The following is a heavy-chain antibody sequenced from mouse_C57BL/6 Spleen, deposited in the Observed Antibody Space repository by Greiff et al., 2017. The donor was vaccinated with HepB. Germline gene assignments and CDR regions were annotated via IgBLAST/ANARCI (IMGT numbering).Heavy chain of an antibody. J-gene: IGHJ1*03. CDR2: ISDGGSYT. CDR1: GFTFSSYA. CDR3: ARDACSNSRYFDV. V-gene: IGHV5-4*01. D-gene: IGHD2-5*01. Sequence: EVQRVESGGGLVKPGGSLKLSCAASGFTFSSYAMSWVRQTPEKRLEWVATISDGGSYTYYPDNVKGRFTISRDNAKNNLYLQMSHLKSEDTAMYYCARDACSNSRYFDVWGTGTTVTVSS.